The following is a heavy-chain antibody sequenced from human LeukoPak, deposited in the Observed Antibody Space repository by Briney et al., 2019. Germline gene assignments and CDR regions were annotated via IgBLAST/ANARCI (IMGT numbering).Heavy chain of an antibody. D-gene: IGHD2-15*01. Sequence: PGGSLRLSCAASGFTFSSYAMSWVRQAPGKGLEWVSAISGSGGSTYYADSVKGRFTISRDNSKNTLYLQMNSLRAEDTAVYYCAKWDSGASGPAVMADNWGQGTLVTVSS. CDR3: AKWDSGASGPAVMADN. CDR2: ISGSGGST. CDR1: GFTFSSYA. V-gene: IGHV3-23*01. J-gene: IGHJ4*02.